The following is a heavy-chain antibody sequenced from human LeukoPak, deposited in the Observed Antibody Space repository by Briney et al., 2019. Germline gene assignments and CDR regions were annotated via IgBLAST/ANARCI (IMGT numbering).Heavy chain of an antibody. J-gene: IGHJ4*02. V-gene: IGHV1-8*01. CDR3: ARPSLGGDYAY. D-gene: IGHD4-17*01. CDR1: GYTFTSYD. Sequence: ASVTDDCKASGYTFTSYDINWVRQATGQGLEWMGWMNPNSGNTGYAQKFQGRVTMTRNTSISTAYMELSRLRSEDTAVYYCARPSLGGDYAYWGQGTLVTVSS. CDR2: MNPNSGNT.